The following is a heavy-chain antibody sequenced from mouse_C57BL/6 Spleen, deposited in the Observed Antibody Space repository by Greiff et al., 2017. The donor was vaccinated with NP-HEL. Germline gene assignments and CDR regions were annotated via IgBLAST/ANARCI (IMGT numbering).Heavy chain of an antibody. J-gene: IGHJ2*01. CDR3: ARDYYGSSYEDYFDY. CDR2: INPSNGGT. D-gene: IGHD1-1*01. CDR1: GYTFTSYW. V-gene: IGHV1-53*01. Sequence: QVQLKQPGTELVKPGASVKLSCKASGYTFTSYWMHWVKQRPGQGLEWIGNINPSNGGTNYNEKFKSKATLTVDKSSSTAYMQLSSLTSEDSAVYYCARDYYGSSYEDYFDYWGQGTTLTVSS.